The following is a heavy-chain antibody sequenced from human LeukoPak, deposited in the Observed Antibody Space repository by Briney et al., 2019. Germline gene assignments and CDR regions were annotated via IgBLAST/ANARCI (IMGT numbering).Heavy chain of an antibody. CDR2: IYDSRDT. CDR3: GRENSGDDNIYYRGHYFDY. Sequence: SETLSLTCTDRGGSITSHYWSWIRQPPREGLEWIGQIYDSRDTNYNPHLKSRVALSVAGTKTQFPLKLSSVTAADTAVYFCGRENSGDDNIYYRGHYFDYWGQGTLVTVSS. D-gene: IGHD3-22*01. J-gene: IGHJ4*02. V-gene: IGHV4-59*11. CDR1: GGSITSHY.